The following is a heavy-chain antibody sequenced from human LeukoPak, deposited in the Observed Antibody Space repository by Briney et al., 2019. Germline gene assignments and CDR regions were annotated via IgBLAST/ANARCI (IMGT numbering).Heavy chain of an antibody. Sequence: PSETLSLTCTVSGGSISSYYWSWIRQPAGKGLEWIGRIYTSGSTNYNPSLKSRVPISVGTSKNQFSLKLSSVTAADTAVYYCARDLRGGSSSWFFDYWGQGTLVTVSS. CDR1: GGSISSYY. J-gene: IGHJ4*02. CDR3: ARDLRGGSSSWFFDY. CDR2: IYTSGST. V-gene: IGHV4-4*07. D-gene: IGHD6-13*01.